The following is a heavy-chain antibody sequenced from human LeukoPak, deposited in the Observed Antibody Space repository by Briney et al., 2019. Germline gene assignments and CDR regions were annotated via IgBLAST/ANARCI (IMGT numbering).Heavy chain of an antibody. D-gene: IGHD2-2*02. V-gene: IGHV3-23*01. CDR3: AKASRRHCGSTVCYTLDY. CDR1: GVTVSSNY. CDR2: ISGSGGTT. Sequence: GGSLRLSCAASGVTVSSNYMNWVRQAPGKGLEWVSSISGSGGTTYSADSVKGRFTISRDNTKNTLYLQMNSLRADDTAVYYCAKASRRHCGSTVCYTLDYWGQGTLVTVSS. J-gene: IGHJ4*02.